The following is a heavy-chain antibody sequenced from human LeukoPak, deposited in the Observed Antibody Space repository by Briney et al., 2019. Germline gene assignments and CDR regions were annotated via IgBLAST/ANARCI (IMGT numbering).Heavy chain of an antibody. J-gene: IGHJ3*02. D-gene: IGHD3-3*01. V-gene: IGHV1-18*01. CDR3: ARGSVNYDFWSGYPLGAFDI. Sequence: GASVKVSCKASGYTFTSYGISWVRQAPGQGLEWMGWISAYNGNTNYAQKLQSIVTMTTDTSTSTAYMELRSLRSDDTAVYYCARGSVNYDFWSGYPLGAFDIWGQGTMVTVSS. CDR1: GYTFTSYG. CDR2: ISAYNGNT.